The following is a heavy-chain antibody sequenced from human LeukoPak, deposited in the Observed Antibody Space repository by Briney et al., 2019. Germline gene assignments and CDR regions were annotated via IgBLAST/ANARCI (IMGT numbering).Heavy chain of an antibody. J-gene: IGHJ4*02. CDR3: ARERRDGYKVYFDY. V-gene: IGHV4-59*01. Sequence: SETLSLTCTVSGGSISSYYRSWIRQPPGKGLEWIGYVYYSGSTNYNASLKSRVTISVDTSKNQFSLRLSSVTAADTAVYYCARERRDGYKVYFDYWGQGTLVTVSS. CDR2: VYYSGST. D-gene: IGHD5-24*01. CDR1: GGSISSYY.